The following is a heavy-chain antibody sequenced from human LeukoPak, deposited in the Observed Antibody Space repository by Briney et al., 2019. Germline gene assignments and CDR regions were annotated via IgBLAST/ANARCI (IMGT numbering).Heavy chain of an antibody. Sequence: SQTLSLTCTVFGGSISSSSYYWSWIRQPAGKGLEWIGRLYTSGSTNYNPSLKSRVTISVDTSKNQVSLKLSSVTAADTAVYYCARGVAAAGHFDYWGQGTLVTVSS. CDR3: ARGVAAAGHFDY. CDR2: LYTSGST. D-gene: IGHD6-13*01. CDR1: GGSISSSSYY. J-gene: IGHJ4*02. V-gene: IGHV4-61*02.